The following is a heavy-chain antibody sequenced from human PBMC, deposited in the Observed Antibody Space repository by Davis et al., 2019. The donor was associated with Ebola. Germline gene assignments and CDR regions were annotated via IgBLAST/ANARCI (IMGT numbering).Heavy chain of an antibody. Sequence: GESLKISCAASGFTFSSYGMHWVRQAPGKELEWVAFIRDDGSNKYYADSVKGRFTISRDNSKNTLYLQMNSLRAEDTAVYYCARARGSGWYVDYWGQGTLVTVSS. CDR1: GFTFSSYG. CDR3: ARARGSGWYVDY. D-gene: IGHD6-19*01. CDR2: IRDDGSNK. V-gene: IGHV3-30*02. J-gene: IGHJ4*02.